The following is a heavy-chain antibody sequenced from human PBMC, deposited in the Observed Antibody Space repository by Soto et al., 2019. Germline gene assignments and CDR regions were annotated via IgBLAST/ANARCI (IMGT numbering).Heavy chain of an antibody. CDR1: GFTFTRYS. CDR2: ISSTTNYI. Sequence: VSLRLSCAASGFTFTRYSMNWVRQAPGKGLEWVSSISSTTNYIYYGDSMKGRFTISRDNAKNSLYLEMNRLRAEDTAVYYCARESEDLTSNFDYWGQGTLVTVSS. CDR3: ARESEDLTSNFDY. J-gene: IGHJ4*02. V-gene: IGHV3-21*06.